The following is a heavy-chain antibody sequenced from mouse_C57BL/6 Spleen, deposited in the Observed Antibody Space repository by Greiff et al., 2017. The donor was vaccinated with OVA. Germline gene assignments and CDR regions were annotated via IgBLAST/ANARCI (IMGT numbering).Heavy chain of an antibody. V-gene: IGHV14-4*01. CDR2: IDPENGDT. Sequence: EVQLQQSGAELVRPGASVKLSCTASGFNIKDDYMHWVKQRPEQGLEWIGWIDPENGDTEYASKFQGKATITADTSSNTAYLQLSSLTSEDTAVYYCTPYYYGSSYGDYWGQGTTLTVSS. CDR3: TPYYYGSSYGDY. J-gene: IGHJ2*01. D-gene: IGHD1-1*01. CDR1: GFNIKDDY.